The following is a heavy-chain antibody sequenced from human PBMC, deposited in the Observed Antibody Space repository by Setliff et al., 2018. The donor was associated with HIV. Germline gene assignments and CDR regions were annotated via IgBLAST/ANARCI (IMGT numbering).Heavy chain of an antibody. Sequence: PSETLSLTCAGYGGSFSGYFWSWIRQSPGKGLEWIGEFRHSGNTNINPSLKSRVTISGDTTKNQISLKLTSVTAADTAVYYCARGGRSTVTQWAWFDPWGQGTLVTVSS. CDR2: FRHSGNT. CDR3: ARGGRSTVTQWAWFDP. CDR1: GGSFSGYF. V-gene: IGHV4-34*01. J-gene: IGHJ5*02. D-gene: IGHD4-17*01.